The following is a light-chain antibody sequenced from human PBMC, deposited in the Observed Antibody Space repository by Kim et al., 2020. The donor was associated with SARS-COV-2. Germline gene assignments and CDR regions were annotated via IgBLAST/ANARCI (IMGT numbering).Light chain of an antibody. CDR3: QQYHAYPRT. CDR2: GAS. Sequence: ANVGDRVTITCRASQGIDNYVAWFQQKPGKAPKSLIYGASNLQTGVPSKFSGRGSGTDFSLTINSLQPEDVATYYCQQYHAYPRTFGQGTKVDIK. CDR1: QGIDNY. V-gene: IGKV1-16*02. J-gene: IGKJ1*01.